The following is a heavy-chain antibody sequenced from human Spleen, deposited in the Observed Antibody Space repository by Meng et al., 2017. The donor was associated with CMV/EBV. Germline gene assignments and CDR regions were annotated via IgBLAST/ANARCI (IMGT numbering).Heavy chain of an antibody. V-gene: IGHV4-59*01. CDR1: GGSISGYY. CDR2: ISDIGRT. Sequence: SETLSLTCTVSGGSISGYYWSWIRQPPGKGLEWIGYISDIGRTNYNPSLKSRVTISADTSKNHFSLQLSSVTAADTAVYYCARQQLLNWFDHWGQGTLVTVSS. J-gene: IGHJ5*02. CDR3: ARQQLLNWFDH. D-gene: IGHD6-13*01.